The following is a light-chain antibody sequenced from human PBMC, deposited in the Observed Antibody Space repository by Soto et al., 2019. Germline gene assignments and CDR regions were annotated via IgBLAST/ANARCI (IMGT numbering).Light chain of an antibody. Sequence: EIVLTQSPATLSLSPGERATLSCRASQSISSYLAWYQQKRGQAPRLLIYDASKRATGIPARFSGSGSGTDFTLSISSLEPEDFAVYYCQQRSDWPLTFGGGTKVEIK. CDR2: DAS. J-gene: IGKJ4*01. CDR1: QSISSY. CDR3: QQRSDWPLT. V-gene: IGKV3-11*01.